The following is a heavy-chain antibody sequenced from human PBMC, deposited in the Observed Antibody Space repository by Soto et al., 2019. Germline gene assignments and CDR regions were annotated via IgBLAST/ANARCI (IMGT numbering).Heavy chain of an antibody. J-gene: IGHJ4*02. V-gene: IGHV1-18*01. CDR1: GYTLTSYG. CDR3: ATTYSSSCSGNFDY. CDR2: ISAYNGNT. Sequence: QVQLVQSGAEVKKPGASVTVSCKASGYTLTSYGMSLLRQAPGQGLEWMGWISAYNGNTNYAQKLQGRVTMTTDTSNSTAYMELRRLRSDDTAVYYCATTYSSSCSGNFDYWGQGTLVTVSS. D-gene: IGHD6-13*01.